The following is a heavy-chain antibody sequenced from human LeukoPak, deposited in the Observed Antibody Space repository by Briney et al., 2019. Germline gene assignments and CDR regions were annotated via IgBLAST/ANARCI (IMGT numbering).Heavy chain of an antibody. D-gene: IGHD6-13*01. CDR2: ISSSGTTI. CDR3: ASSGSSSWTYYYGMDV. J-gene: IGHJ6*02. Sequence: GGSLRLSCAASGFSFGDYFMTWIRQAPGKGLEWVSYISSSGTTIYYADSVKGRFTISRDNAKNSLYLQMNSLRAEDTAIYYCASSGSSSWTYYYGMDVWGQGATVTVSS. V-gene: IGHV3-11*04. CDR1: GFSFGDYF.